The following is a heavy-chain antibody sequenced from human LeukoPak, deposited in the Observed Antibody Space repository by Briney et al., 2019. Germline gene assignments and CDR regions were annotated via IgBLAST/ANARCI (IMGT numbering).Heavy chain of an antibody. CDR2: IKSKTDGGTT. Sequence: GGSLRLSCAASGFTFSNAWMSWVRQAPGKGLEWVGRIKSKTDGGTTDYAAPVKGRFTISRDDSKNTLYLQMNSLKTEDTAVYYCTTGFRGSYYFDYWGQGTLVTVSS. V-gene: IGHV3-15*01. CDR1: GFTFSNAW. J-gene: IGHJ4*02. D-gene: IGHD1-26*01. CDR3: TTGFRGSYYFDY.